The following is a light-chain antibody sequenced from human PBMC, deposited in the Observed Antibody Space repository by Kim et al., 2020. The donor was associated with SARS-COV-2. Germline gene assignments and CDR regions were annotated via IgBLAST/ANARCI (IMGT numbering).Light chain of an antibody. CDR3: QSYDSSNWV. Sequence: KTVPISCPRSSGSTASNYVQWYQQRPGSAPPPVIYEHNQRPSGVPDRFSGSIDSSSNSASLPISGLKTEDEADYYCQSYDSSNWVFGGGTQLTVL. V-gene: IGLV6-57*03. CDR2: EHN. J-gene: IGLJ3*02. CDR1: SGSTASNY.